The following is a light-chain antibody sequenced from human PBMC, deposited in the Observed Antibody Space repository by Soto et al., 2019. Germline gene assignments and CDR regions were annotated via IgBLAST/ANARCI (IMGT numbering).Light chain of an antibody. V-gene: IGLV2-23*02. CDR3: CSYAGGSTVI. J-gene: IGLJ2*01. Sequence: QSVLTQSASVSGSPGQSITISCTGTSGDVGSHYFVSWYQHRPGTAPKLIIYEAYKRPSGISSRFSASKSGNTASLTISGLQAEDEADYFCCSYAGGSTVIFGGGTQLTVL. CDR1: SGDVGSHYF. CDR2: EAY.